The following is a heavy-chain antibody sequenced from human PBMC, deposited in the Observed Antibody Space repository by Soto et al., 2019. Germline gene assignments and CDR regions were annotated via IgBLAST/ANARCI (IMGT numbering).Heavy chain of an antibody. CDR3: AKVSSSWYAGFFDL. D-gene: IGHD6-13*01. CDR1: GFTFSRHA. CDR2: LSDSGGSI. Sequence: PGGSLRLSCTASGFTFSRHAMTWVRQAPGKGLEWVSGLSDSGGSIYYADSVKGRFTISRDNSMNTLYLQMNTLRAEDTAIYYCAKVSSSWYAGFFDLWGQGTLVTVSS. J-gene: IGHJ4*02. V-gene: IGHV3-23*01.